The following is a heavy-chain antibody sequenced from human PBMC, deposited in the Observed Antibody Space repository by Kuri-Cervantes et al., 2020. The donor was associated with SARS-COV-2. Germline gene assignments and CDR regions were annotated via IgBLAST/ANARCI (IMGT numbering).Heavy chain of an antibody. Sequence: SESLSLTCTVYGDSISSYYWNWIRQPPGKGLEWIGYIYNSGSTNYNPSLKSRVTISVDTSKNQFSLKLSSVTAADTAVYYCARGRHDFWSGYYQYFDYWGQGTLVTVSS. D-gene: IGHD3-3*01. CDR3: ARGRHDFWSGYYQYFDY. CDR1: GDSISSYY. V-gene: IGHV4-59*01. CDR2: IYNSGST. J-gene: IGHJ4*02.